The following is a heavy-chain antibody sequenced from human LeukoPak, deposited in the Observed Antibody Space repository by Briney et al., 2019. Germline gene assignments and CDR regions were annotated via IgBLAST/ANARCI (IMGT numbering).Heavy chain of an antibody. CDR2: INHSGDT. CDR1: GGAFSGYY. CDR3: ARGSRNYNNYEGADY. D-gene: IGHD4-11*01. V-gene: IGHV4-34*01. J-gene: IGHJ4*02. Sequence: SETLSLTCAVYGGAFSGYYWSWIRQPPGKGLEWIGEINHSGDTRYNPSLKSRVSMSVDVSKDQFSLKLTSLTAADTAVYYCARGSRNYNNYEGADYWGQGTLVTVSS.